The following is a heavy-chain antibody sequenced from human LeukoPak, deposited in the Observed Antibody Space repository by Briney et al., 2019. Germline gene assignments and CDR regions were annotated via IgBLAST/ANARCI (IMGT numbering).Heavy chain of an antibody. Sequence: GESLKISCKGSGYSFTSYWIGWVRQMPGKGLEWMGIIYPGDSDTRYSPSFQGQVTISADKSISTAYLQWSSLKASDTAMYYCARLSPDYYDSSGYPRIWGQGTMVTVSS. CDR1: GYSFTSYW. V-gene: IGHV5-51*01. D-gene: IGHD3-22*01. CDR3: ARLSPDYYDSSGYPRI. J-gene: IGHJ3*02. CDR2: IYPGDSDT.